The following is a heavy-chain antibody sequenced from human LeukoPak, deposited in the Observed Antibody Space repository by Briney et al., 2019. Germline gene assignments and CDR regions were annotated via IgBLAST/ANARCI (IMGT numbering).Heavy chain of an antibody. D-gene: IGHD1-1*01. Sequence: PWETLSLTCTVSGGSISSYDWSWLRQPPGKGLEWIGYIYYNGNTNYIASLKSRVTISVATSKNQFSLRLSSVTAADTAVYYCARNGNWNYVDYWGQGTLVTVS. CDR1: GGSISSYD. CDR3: ARNGNWNYVDY. CDR2: IYYNGNT. J-gene: IGHJ4*02. V-gene: IGHV4-59*08.